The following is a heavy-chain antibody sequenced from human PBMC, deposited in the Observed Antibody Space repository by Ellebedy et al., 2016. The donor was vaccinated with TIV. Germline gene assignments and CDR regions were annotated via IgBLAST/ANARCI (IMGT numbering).Heavy chain of an antibody. D-gene: IGHD1-26*01. CDR2: IYYSGDT. CDR1: GDSISSFY. V-gene: IGHV4-59*08. CDR3: ATRIEPQGGGWFDP. J-gene: IGHJ5*02. Sequence: MPGGSLRLSCTVSGDSISSFYWSWIRQSPGRGLEWIGYIYYSGDTNYNPTLKSRVTISIDRSRTQFSLKLTSVTVADMAVYYCATRIEPQGGGWFDPWGPGTLVTVSS.